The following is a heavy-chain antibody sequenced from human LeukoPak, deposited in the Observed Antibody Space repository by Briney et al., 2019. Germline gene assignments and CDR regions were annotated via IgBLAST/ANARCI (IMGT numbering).Heavy chain of an antibody. D-gene: IGHD6-19*01. Sequence: GGSLRLSCAASGFTFSSYGMHWVRQAPGKGLEWVAFIRYDGSNKYYADSVKGRFTISRDNSKNSLYLQMNSLRAEDTALYYCARTVAGTYWYYYMDVWGKGTTVTVSS. CDR3: ARTVAGTYWYYYMDV. CDR1: GFTFSSYG. V-gene: IGHV3-30*02. CDR2: IRYDGSNK. J-gene: IGHJ6*03.